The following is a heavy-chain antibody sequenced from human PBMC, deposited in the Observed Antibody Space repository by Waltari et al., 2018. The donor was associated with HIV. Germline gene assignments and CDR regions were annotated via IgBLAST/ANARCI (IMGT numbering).Heavy chain of an antibody. Sequence: DVQLVESGGGLVKPGGYLRLACAGSGFSFSYYSMNWVRQAPGKGLEWVSSISRDSRYIYYADSVKGRFTISRDNARNSLLLQMNSLRADDTAVYYCVRGGEGTYGDYWGQGTLVTVSS. CDR3: VRGGEGTYGDY. V-gene: IGHV3-21*01. J-gene: IGHJ4*02. CDR1: GFSFSYYS. D-gene: IGHD3-16*01. CDR2: ISRDSRYI.